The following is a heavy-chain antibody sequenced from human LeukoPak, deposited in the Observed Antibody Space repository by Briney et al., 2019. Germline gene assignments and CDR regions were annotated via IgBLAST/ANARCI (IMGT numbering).Heavy chain of an antibody. Sequence: GGSLRLSCAASGFTFSSYAMSWVRQAPGKGLEWVSVISSSGGSTYYVDSVKGRFTISRDNSKNTLYLQMNSLRAEDTAVYYCAKDLLRKEYFFDYWGQGTLVTVSS. V-gene: IGHV3-23*01. CDR3: AKDLLRKEYFFDY. CDR2: ISSSGGST. CDR1: GFTFSSYA. J-gene: IGHJ4*02. D-gene: IGHD3-10*01.